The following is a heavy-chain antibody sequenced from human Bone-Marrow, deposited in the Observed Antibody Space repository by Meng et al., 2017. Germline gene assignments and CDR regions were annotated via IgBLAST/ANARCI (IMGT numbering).Heavy chain of an antibody. Sequence: GESLKISCAASGFTFSDHYMDWVRQAPGKGLEWVGRTRNKANSYTTEYAASGKGRFTISRDDSKNSLYLQMNSLKTEDTAVYYCAREKGSEYYYGSGSYMDYYGMDVWGQGTTVTVSS. V-gene: IGHV3-72*01. J-gene: IGHJ6*02. CDR1: GFTFSDHY. D-gene: IGHD3-10*01. CDR2: TRNKANSYTT. CDR3: AREKGSEYYYGSGSYMDYYGMDV.